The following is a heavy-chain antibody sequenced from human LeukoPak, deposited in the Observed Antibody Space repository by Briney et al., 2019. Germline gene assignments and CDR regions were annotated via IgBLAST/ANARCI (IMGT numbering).Heavy chain of an antibody. J-gene: IGHJ4*02. D-gene: IGHD3-10*01. CDR1: GFTFSSYA. V-gene: IGHV3-23*01. CDR3: AKDAYYYGSGW. Sequence: GGSLRLSCAASGFTFSSYAMSWVRQAPGKWLEWVSAISDNGGSTNYADSVKGRFTIFRDNSKNTLYLQMNSLRAEDTAVYYCAKDAYYYGSGWWGQGTLVTVSS. CDR2: ISDNGGST.